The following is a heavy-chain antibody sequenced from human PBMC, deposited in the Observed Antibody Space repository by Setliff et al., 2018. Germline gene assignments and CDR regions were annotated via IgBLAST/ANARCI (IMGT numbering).Heavy chain of an antibody. CDR1: GGSISSSDSY. CDR2: IYYSGTT. V-gene: IGHV4-39*01. CDR3: ARHDARGYYYYMDV. Sequence: PSETLSLTCTVSGGSISSSDSYWGWIRQPPGKGLEWIGSIYYSGTTYFNPSLKSPVTISIDTSKNQFSLKLSSVTAADTAIYYCARHDARGYYYYMDVWGEGTTVTVS. J-gene: IGHJ6*03. D-gene: IGHD3-10*01.